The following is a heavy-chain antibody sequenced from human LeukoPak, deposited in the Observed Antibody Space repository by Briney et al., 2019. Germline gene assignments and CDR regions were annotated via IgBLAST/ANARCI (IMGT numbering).Heavy chain of an antibody. J-gene: IGHJ4*02. D-gene: IGHD6-6*01. CDR3: ARDQYSSLGFDY. CDR1: GGSISSSSYY. V-gene: IGHV4-39*07. CDR2: IYYSGST. Sequence: SETLSLTCTVSGGSISSSSYYWGWIRQPPGKVLEWIGSIYYSGSTYYNPSLKSRVTISVDTSKNQFSLKLSSVTAADTAVYYCARDQYSSLGFDYWGQGTLVTVSS.